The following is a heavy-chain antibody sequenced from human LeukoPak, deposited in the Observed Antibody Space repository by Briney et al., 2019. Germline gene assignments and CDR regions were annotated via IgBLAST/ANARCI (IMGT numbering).Heavy chain of an antibody. CDR1: GFTFSNYA. Sequence: GRSLRLSCAASGFTFSNYAMHWVRQAPGKGLEWVSVLTGDGNTYYADSVKGRFTNSRDDSKNTLFLQMNSLRAEDTAVYFCAKVKWKLIGYFDYWGQGTLVTVSS. V-gene: IGHV3-23*01. J-gene: IGHJ4*02. D-gene: IGHD1-20*01. CDR2: LTGDGNT. CDR3: AKVKWKLIGYFDY.